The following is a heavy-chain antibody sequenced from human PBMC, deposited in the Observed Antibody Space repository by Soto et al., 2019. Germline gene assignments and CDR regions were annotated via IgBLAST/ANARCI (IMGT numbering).Heavy chain of an antibody. V-gene: IGHV3-21*04. J-gene: IGHJ4*02. D-gene: IGHD3-3*01. CDR2: ISSSSSTI. Sequence: GGSLRLSCAASGFTFSSYSMNWVRQAPGKGLDWVSSISSSSSTIHYADSVKGRFTISRDNAKNSLYLQMNSLRAEDTAVYYCARDETSPYYDFWSGYSAHGYWGQGTLVTVSS. CDR3: ARDETSPYYDFWSGYSAHGY. CDR1: GFTFSSYS.